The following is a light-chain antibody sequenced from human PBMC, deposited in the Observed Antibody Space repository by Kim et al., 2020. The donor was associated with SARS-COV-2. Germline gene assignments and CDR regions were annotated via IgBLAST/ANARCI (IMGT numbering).Light chain of an antibody. J-gene: IGKJ4*01. Sequence: LSPGERATLSCRASQSISNYLAWYQQKPGQAPRLLIYDASNRAPGIPARFSGSGSGTDFTLSISSLQPEDFAVYFCQQRNNWPHLTFGGGTKLEIK. V-gene: IGKV3-11*01. CDR3: QQRNNWPHLT. CDR1: QSISNY. CDR2: DAS.